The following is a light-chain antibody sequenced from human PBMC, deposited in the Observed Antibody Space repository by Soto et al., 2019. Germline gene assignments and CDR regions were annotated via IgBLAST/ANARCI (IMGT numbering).Light chain of an antibody. CDR1: ETISSSH. V-gene: IGKV3-20*01. J-gene: IGKJ1*01. CDR3: QQYESLLWT. Sequence: EVVLTQSPGTLSLSPGERATLSCRASETISSSHLAWYQQTPGQAPRILLYRSSTRATGIPDRFSGSGSGTDFTLTISRLEPADAAVYYCQQYESLLWTFGQGTKLEIK. CDR2: RSS.